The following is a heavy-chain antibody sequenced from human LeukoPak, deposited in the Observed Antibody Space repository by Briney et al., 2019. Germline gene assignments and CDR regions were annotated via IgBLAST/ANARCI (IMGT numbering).Heavy chain of an antibody. CDR1: GGSISSNSYY. J-gene: IGHJ4*02. V-gene: IGHV4-39*01. CDR3: NSRSYGAPYYFDY. Sequence: PSGTLSLTCAVSGGSISSNSYYWGWIRQPPGKGLEWIGSIYYSGSTYYNPSLKSRVTISVDTSKNQFSLKLSSVTAADTAVYYYNSRSYGAPYYFDYWGQGTLVTVSS. CDR2: IYYSGST. D-gene: IGHD3-10*01.